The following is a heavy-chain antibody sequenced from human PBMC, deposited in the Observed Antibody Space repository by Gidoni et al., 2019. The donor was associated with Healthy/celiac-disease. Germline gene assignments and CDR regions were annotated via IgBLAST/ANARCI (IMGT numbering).Heavy chain of an antibody. CDR2: INHSGST. Sequence: QVQLQQWGAGLLKPSETLSLTCAVYGGSFSGYYWIWIRQPPGKGREWIGEINHSGSTNYNPSLKSRVTISVDTSKNQFSLKLSSVTAADTAVYYCARLRHYGSGSYANYYGMDVWGQGTTVTVSS. J-gene: IGHJ6*02. CDR3: ARLRHYGSGSYANYYGMDV. D-gene: IGHD3-10*01. V-gene: IGHV4-34*01. CDR1: GGSFSGYY.